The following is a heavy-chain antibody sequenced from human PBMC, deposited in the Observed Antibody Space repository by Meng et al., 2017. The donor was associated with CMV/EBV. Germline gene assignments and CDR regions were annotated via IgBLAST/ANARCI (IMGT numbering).Heavy chain of an antibody. D-gene: IGHD3-3*01. Sequence: GGSLRLSCAASGFTFSSYSMNWVRQAPGKGLEWVSSISSSSSCIYYADSVKGRFTISRDNAKNSLYLQMNSLRAEDTAVYYCARDDLGDYDFWSGYYGVRFDYWGQGTLVTVSS. CDR3: ARDDLGDYDFWSGYYGVRFDY. J-gene: IGHJ4*02. CDR2: ISSSSSCI. CDR1: GFTFSSYS. V-gene: IGHV3-21*01.